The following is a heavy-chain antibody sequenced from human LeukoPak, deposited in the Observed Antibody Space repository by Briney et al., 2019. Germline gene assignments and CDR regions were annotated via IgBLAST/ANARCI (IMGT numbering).Heavy chain of an antibody. CDR3: SRVGSDTPLDY. V-gene: IGHV3-30*02. J-gene: IGHJ4*02. D-gene: IGHD5-18*01. CDR2: VRSDTGNK. Sequence: GGSLRLSCAASGFTFSNYGMHWVRQAPGKGLEWVTFVRSDTGNKYYADSVKGRFTISRDNSKNTLSLQMNSLRVEDTAVYYCSRVGSDTPLDYWGQGTPVTVSS. CDR1: GFTFSNYG.